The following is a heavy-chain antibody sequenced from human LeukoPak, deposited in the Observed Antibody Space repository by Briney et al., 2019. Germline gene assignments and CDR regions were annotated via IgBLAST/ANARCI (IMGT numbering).Heavy chain of an antibody. CDR1: GFTVSSNY. J-gene: IGHJ5*02. D-gene: IGHD6-13*01. CDR2: IYSGGRT. V-gene: IGHV3-53*01. Sequence: PGGSLRLSCAASGFTVSSNYMSWVRQAPGKGLEWVSVIYSGGRTYYADSVRGRFTISRDNSKNTLYLQMNSLRAEDTAVYYCARDAGYGVNWFDPWGQGTLVTVSS. CDR3: ARDAGYGVNWFDP.